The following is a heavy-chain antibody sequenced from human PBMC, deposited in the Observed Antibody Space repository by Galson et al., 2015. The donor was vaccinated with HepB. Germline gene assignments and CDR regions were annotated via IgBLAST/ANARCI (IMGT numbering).Heavy chain of an antibody. J-gene: IGHJ5*02. D-gene: IGHD6-13*01. CDR2: ISSSSSTI. Sequence: SLRLSCAASGFTFSSYSMNWVRQAPGKGLEWVSYISSSSSTIYYADSVKGRFTISRDNAKNSLYLQMNSLRAEDTAVYYCARGTISWYPRENWFDPWGQGTLVTVSS. CDR1: GFTFSSYS. CDR3: ARGTISWYPRENWFDP. V-gene: IGHV3-48*01.